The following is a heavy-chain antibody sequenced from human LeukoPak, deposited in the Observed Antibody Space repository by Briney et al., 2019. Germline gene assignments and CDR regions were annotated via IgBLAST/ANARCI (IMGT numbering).Heavy chain of an antibody. V-gene: IGHV3-7*01. CDR2: IQRDGSEK. CDR3: ATLLGDSTVFEY. D-gene: IGHD3-16*01. CDR1: GFTFSNAS. Sequence: PGGSLRLSCAASGFTFSNASMSWVRQAPGKGLEWVANIQRDGSEKYYVDSVKGRFIISRDNVKNSLSLQMNSLKAEDTAVYYCATLLGDSTVFEYWGQGTLVTVSS. J-gene: IGHJ4*02.